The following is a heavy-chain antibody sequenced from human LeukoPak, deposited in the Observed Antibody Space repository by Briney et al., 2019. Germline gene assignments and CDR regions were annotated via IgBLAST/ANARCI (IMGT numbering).Heavy chain of an antibody. CDR2: IYYSGST. Sequence: SETRSLTCTVSGGSISSYYWSWIRQPPGKGLEWIGYIYYSGSTNYNPSLKSRVTISVDTSKNQFSLKLSSVTAADTAVYYCARDNTPRYSSSWYWFDPWGQGTLVTVSS. D-gene: IGHD6-13*01. CDR1: GGSISSYY. J-gene: IGHJ5*02. V-gene: IGHV4-59*01. CDR3: ARDNTPRYSSSWYWFDP.